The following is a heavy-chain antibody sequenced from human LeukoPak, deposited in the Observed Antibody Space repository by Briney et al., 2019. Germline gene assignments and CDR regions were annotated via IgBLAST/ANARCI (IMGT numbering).Heavy chain of an antibody. J-gene: IGHJ6*02. Sequence: GGSLRLSCAASGFTFSSYSMNWVRQAAGKGLEWVSSISSSSSYIYYADSVKGRFTISRDNAKNSLYLQMNSLRAEDTAVYYCAREGIAAAGTLDNYYYYGMDVWGQGTTVTVSS. CDR1: GFTFSSYS. CDR2: ISSSSSYI. V-gene: IGHV3-21*01. CDR3: AREGIAAAGTLDNYYYYGMDV. D-gene: IGHD6-13*01.